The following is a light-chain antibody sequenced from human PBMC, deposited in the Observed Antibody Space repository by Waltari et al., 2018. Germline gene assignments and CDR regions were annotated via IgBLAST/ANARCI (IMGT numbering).Light chain of an antibody. V-gene: IGKV3-11*01. CDR1: QTVSNS. J-gene: IGKJ5*01. CDR2: EAS. CDR3: QQRFNWPPIT. Sequence: EIVLTQSPATLSLSPGQRATLSCRSSQTVSNSLGWSQQKPGQPPRLLIYEASKRATGIPARFSGSGSVTDFTLTISSLEAEDFAVYYCQQRFNWPPITFGQGTRLEIK.